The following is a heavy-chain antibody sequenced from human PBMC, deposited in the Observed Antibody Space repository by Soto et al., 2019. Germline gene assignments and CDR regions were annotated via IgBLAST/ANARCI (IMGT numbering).Heavy chain of an antibody. CDR2: IYSGGGT. V-gene: IGHV3-66*01. CDR3: VRDDICLILDY. D-gene: IGHD3-22*01. J-gene: IGHJ4*02. CDR1: GFTVNSNS. Sequence: GGSLRLSCAASGFTVNSNSMTWVRQAPGKGLECVSVIYSGGGTSYADSVKGRFTISRDNSKNTLSLQMNSLRAEDTAVYYCVRDDICLILDYWGLGTLVTVSS.